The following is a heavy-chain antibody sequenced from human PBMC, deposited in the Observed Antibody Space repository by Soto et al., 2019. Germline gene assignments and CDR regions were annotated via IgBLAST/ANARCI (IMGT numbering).Heavy chain of an antibody. CDR1: VFTFSRHA. V-gene: IGHV3-23*01. CDR2: LSDSGGSI. Sequence: LRLSCTASVFTFSRHAMTCVPQAPGKGLEWVSGLSDSGGSIYYADSVKGRFTISRDNSKNTVYLQMNTLRAEDTAVYYCARDAYNTGWFEPWGQGTLVTVSS. D-gene: IGHD2-8*02. J-gene: IGHJ5*02. CDR3: ARDAYNTGWFEP.